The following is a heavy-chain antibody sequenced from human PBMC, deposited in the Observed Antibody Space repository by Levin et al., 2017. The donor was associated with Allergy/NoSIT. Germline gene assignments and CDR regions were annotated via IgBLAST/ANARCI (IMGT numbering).Heavy chain of an antibody. CDR3: TRGREGHYGWFDP. D-gene: IGHD4-17*01. CDR2: INSDGTST. V-gene: IGHV3-74*01. J-gene: IGHJ5*02. CDR1: GFTLSRDW. Sequence: SCAASGFTLSRDWMHWVRQAPGKGLVWVSRINSDGTSTNYAESVKGRFTISRDNAKNTLYLQLNSLRDEDTAVYYCTRGREGHYGWFDPWGQGTLVTVSS.